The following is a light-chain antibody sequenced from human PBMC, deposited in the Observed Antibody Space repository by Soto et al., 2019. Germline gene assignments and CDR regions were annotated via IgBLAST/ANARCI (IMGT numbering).Light chain of an antibody. V-gene: IGKV1-5*01. CDR1: QNINNW. CDR2: DAS. CDR3: QQYHSYWT. J-gene: IGKJ1*01. Sequence: DIQMTQSPSNLSASVGDRVTITCRASQNINNWLAWYQQKPGKAPKFLISDASSLASGVPSRFSGGGSGTEFTLTISSLQPDDFATYYCQQYHSYWTFGQGTKVEIK.